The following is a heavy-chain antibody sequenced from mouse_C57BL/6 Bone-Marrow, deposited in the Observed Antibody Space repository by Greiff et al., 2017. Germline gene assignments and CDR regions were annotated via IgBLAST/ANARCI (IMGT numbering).Heavy chain of an antibody. Sequence: VQLQQSGAELVRPGTSVKMSCKASGYTFTNYWIGWAKQRPGHGLEWIGDIYPGGGYTNYNEKFKGKATLTADKSSSTAYMQVSSLTSEDSAIFYCARVGYYRYFDVWGAGTTVTVSS. CDR1: GYTFTNYW. CDR2: IYPGGGYT. V-gene: IGHV1-63*01. D-gene: IGHD2-2*01. J-gene: IGHJ1*01. CDR3: ARVGYYRYFDV.